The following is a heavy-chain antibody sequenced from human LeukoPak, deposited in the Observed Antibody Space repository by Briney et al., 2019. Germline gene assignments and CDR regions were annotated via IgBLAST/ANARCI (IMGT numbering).Heavy chain of an antibody. Sequence: SETLSLTCTVSGGSISSGGYYWSWIRQHPGKGLEWIGYIYYSGSTYYNPSLKSRVTISVDTSKNQFSLKLSSVTAADTAVYYCARCREGGSYYDYYYYMDVWGKGTTVTVSS. CDR2: IYYSGST. J-gene: IGHJ6*03. D-gene: IGHD1-26*01. V-gene: IGHV4-31*03. CDR3: ARCREGGSYYDYYYYMDV. CDR1: GGSISSGGYY.